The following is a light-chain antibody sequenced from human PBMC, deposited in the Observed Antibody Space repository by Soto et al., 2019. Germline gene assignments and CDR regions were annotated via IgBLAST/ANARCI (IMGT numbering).Light chain of an antibody. J-gene: IGKJ2*01. CDR1: QTVYSW. Sequence: DIQITQSPSTVSASVGDRVTITCRASQTVYSWLAWYQQKPGKAPKLLISEASTLQSGVPSRFAGSGSGTEFTLAISRLQPDDFATYYCQQYSSYSPYTFGQGTKVDIK. V-gene: IGKV1-5*03. CDR3: QQYSSYSPYT. CDR2: EAS.